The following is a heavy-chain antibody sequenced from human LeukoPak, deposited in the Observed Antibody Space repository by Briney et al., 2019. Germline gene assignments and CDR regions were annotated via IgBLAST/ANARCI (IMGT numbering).Heavy chain of an antibody. CDR3: ARHGGLVGVVQAFDP. CDR1: GGSINSSNYY. CDR2: IYYSGST. V-gene: IGHV4-39*01. Sequence: SETLSLTCTVSGGSINSSNYYWDWIRQPPGKGLHWIGSIYYSGSTFYKSSLKSRVTISVDASKNHFSLKMTSLTAADTAVYFCARHGGLVGVVQAFDPWGQGTLVTVSS. J-gene: IGHJ5*02. D-gene: IGHD4-23*01.